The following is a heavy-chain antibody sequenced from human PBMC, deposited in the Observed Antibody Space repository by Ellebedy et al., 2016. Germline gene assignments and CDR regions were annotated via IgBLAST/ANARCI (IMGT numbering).Heavy chain of an antibody. D-gene: IGHD3-10*01. Sequence: GESLKISCAASGFTFSSHAMSWVCQAPGKGPEWVSAVVGSGERTFYADSVKGRFTISRDNSKNRLYLQMSSLKVEDTATYYCANVGGSGTYYNGYWGQGTLVTVSS. CDR3: ANVGGSGTYYNGY. CDR1: GFTFSSHA. V-gene: IGHV3-23*01. J-gene: IGHJ4*02. CDR2: VVGSGERT.